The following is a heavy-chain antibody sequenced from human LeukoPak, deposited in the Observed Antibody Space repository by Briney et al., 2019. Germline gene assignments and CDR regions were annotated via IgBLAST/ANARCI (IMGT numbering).Heavy chain of an antibody. V-gene: IGHV4-34*01. CDR1: GGSFSGYY. J-gene: IGHJ3*02. CDR3: ATSGYNSGWYRGAFDI. Sequence: PSETLSLTCAVYGGSFSGYYWSWIRQPPGKGLEWIGEINHSGSTNYNPSLKSRVTISVDTSKNQFSLKLSSVTAADTAVYYCATSGYNSGWYRGAFDIWGQGTMVTVSS. D-gene: IGHD6-19*01. CDR2: INHSGST.